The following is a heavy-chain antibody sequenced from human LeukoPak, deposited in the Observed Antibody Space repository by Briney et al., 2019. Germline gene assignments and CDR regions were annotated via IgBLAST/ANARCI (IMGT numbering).Heavy chain of an antibody. CDR2: ISWSSGTI. D-gene: IGHD3-22*01. Sequence: GRSLRLSCAASGFTFDDYAMHWVRQAPGKGLEWVSGISWSSGTIGYADSVKGRFTISRDNAKNSLYLQMNSLRAEDTALYYCAKATSYYYDSSGPDYWGQGTLVTVSS. V-gene: IGHV3-9*01. J-gene: IGHJ4*02. CDR1: GFTFDDYA. CDR3: AKATSYYYDSSGPDY.